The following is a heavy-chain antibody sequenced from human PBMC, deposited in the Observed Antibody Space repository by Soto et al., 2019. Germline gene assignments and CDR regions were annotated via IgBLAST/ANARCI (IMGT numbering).Heavy chain of an antibody. V-gene: IGHV3-23*01. CDR2: ISGSGGST. J-gene: IGHJ5*02. D-gene: IGHD3-22*01. CDR3: AKDAPRVVITYNWFDP. Sequence: PGGSLRLSCAASGFTLRSYAMSWVRQAPGKGLEWVSAISGSGGSTYYADSVKGRFTISRDNSKNTLYLQMNSLRAEDTAVYYCAKDAPRVVITYNWFDPWGQGTLVTVSS. CDR1: GFTLRSYA.